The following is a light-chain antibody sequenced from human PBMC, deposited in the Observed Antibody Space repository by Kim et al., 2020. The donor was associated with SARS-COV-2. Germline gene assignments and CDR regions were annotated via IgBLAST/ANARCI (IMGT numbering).Light chain of an antibody. CDR3: QSYDSTNHWV. CDR1: TATIASNY. CDR2: EDD. Sequence: KAVTITCTRSTATIASNYGQWYQQRPGSSPATVIYEDDHRPSGVPDRFSGSIDSSSNSASLTISGLKTEDEADYYCQSYDSTNHWVFGGGTKLTVL. J-gene: IGLJ3*02. V-gene: IGLV6-57*01.